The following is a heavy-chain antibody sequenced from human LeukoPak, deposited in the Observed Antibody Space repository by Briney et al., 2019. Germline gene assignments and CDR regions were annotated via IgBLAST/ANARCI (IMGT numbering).Heavy chain of an antibody. V-gene: IGHV3-48*01. Sequence: GGSLRLSCAASGFTFSSYSMNWVRQAPGKGLEWVSYISGSSSTKYNADSVEGRFTISRDNAKNSLYLQMNSLRVEDTAVYYCARGYYGSGIDSWGQGTLVTVSS. CDR3: ARGYYGSGIDS. J-gene: IGHJ4*02. CDR2: ISGSSSTK. D-gene: IGHD3-10*01. CDR1: GFTFSSYS.